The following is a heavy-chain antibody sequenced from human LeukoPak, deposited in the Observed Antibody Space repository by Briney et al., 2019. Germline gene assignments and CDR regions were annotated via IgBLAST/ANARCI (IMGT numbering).Heavy chain of an antibody. D-gene: IGHD4-23*01. CDR1: GFTFSSYS. V-gene: IGHV3-21*01. Sequence: GGSLRLSCAASGFTFSSYSMNWVRQAPGKGLEWVSSISSGSSYIYYADSVKGRFTISRDNAKNSLYLQMNSLRAEDTAVYYCARDLATVVTEKSFDYWGQGTLVTVSS. CDR2: ISSGSSYI. CDR3: ARDLATVVTEKSFDY. J-gene: IGHJ4*02.